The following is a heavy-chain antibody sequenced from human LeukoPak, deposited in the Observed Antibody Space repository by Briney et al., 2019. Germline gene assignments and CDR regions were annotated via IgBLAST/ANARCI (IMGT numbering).Heavy chain of an antibody. V-gene: IGHV4-61*02. CDR1: GGSISSGSYY. D-gene: IGHD6-13*01. J-gene: IGHJ4*02. Sequence: TSETLSLTCTVSGGSISSGSYYWSWIRQPAGKGLEWIGRIYTSGSTNYNPSLKSRVTISVDTSKNQFSLKLSFVTAADTAVYYCARENRAAGTGVDYWGQGTLVTVSS. CDR2: IYTSGST. CDR3: ARENRAAGTGVDY.